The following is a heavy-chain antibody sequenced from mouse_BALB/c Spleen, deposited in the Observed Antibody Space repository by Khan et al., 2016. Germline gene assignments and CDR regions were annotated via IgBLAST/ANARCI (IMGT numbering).Heavy chain of an antibody. CDR2: ISSVSSTI. Sequence: EVQLQESGGGLVQPGGSRKLSCTASGFTFSSFGMHWVRQAPEKGLEWVAYISSVSSTIYYADTVKGRFTISRDNPKNTLFLQMTSLRSEDTAMYYCARGRGSMDYWGQGTSVTVSS. CDR1: GFTFSSFG. J-gene: IGHJ4*01. CDR3: ARGRGSMDY. V-gene: IGHV5-17*02.